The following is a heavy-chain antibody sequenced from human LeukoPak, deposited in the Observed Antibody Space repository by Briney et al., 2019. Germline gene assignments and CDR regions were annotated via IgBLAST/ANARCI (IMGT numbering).Heavy chain of an antibody. J-gene: IGHJ6*04. D-gene: IGHD2-2*01. Sequence: SEALSLTCTVSGGSVSSGGHYWTWIRQSPGKGLEWIGYIYDSGNTNYNPSLKSRVTISVDTSKNQLSLKLSSATAADTAVYYCARFTCFSSSCYYHYGMDVWGEGTTVTVSS. CDR1: GGSVSSGGHY. V-gene: IGHV4-61*08. CDR3: ARFTCFSSSCYYHYGMDV. CDR2: IYDSGNT.